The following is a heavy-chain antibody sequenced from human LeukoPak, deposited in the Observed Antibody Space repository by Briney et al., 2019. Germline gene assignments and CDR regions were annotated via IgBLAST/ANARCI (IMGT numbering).Heavy chain of an antibody. CDR2: INSDGSST. D-gene: IGHD3-10*01. CDR1: GFTFSTYN. J-gene: IGHJ4*02. CDR3: AKYYGSGTYAVDY. Sequence: GGSLRLSCAASGFTFSTYNMHWVRQAPEKGLVWVSRINSDGSSTSYADSVKGRFTISRDNAKNTLYLQMNSLRVEDTAVYYCAKYYGSGTYAVDYWGQGTLVTVSS. V-gene: IGHV3-74*01.